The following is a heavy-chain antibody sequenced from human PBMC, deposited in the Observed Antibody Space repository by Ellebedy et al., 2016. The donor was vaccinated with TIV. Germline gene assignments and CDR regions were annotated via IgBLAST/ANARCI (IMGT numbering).Heavy chain of an antibody. CDR1: GGSISSSNYY. V-gene: IGHV4-39*01. CDR2: IYYSGTT. Sequence: MPSETLSLTCTVSGGSISSSNYYWGWIRQPPGKGLEWIGSIYYSGTTYYNPSLKSRVTTSVDTSKNQFSLELSSVTAADTAVYYCARGPASRSRGDYFDYWGQGTLVTVSS. J-gene: IGHJ4*02. CDR3: ARGPASRSRGDYFDY.